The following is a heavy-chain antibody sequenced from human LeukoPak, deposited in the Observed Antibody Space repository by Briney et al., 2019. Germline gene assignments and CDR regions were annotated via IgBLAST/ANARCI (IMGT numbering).Heavy chain of an antibody. J-gene: IGHJ4*02. CDR1: GGSFSGYY. CDR2: INHSGST. Sequence: SETLSLTCAVYGGSFSGYYWSWIRQPPGKGLEWIGEINHSGSTNYNPSLKSRVTISVDTSKNQFSLKLSSVTAADTAVYYCARRGNRGQAYWGQGTLVTVSS. D-gene: IGHD2/OR15-2a*01. CDR3: ARRGNRGQAY. V-gene: IGHV4-34*01.